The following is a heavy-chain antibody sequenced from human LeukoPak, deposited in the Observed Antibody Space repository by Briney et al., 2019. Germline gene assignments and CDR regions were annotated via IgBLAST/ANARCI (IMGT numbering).Heavy chain of an antibody. CDR1: GFTVSNNY. D-gene: IGHD2-15*01. V-gene: IGHV3-53*04. Sequence: GGSLRPSCAASGFTVSNNYMSWVRQAPGKGLEWVSIIYSGGSTYYADSVKGRFTISRHNSKNTLYLQMNSLRAEDTAVYYCAGGRVVVVLDYWGQGTLVTVSS. CDR3: AGGRVVVVLDY. J-gene: IGHJ4*02. CDR2: IYSGGST.